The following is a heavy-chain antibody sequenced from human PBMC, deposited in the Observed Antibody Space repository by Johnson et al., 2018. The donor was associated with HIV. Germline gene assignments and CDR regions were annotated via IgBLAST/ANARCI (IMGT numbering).Heavy chain of an antibody. J-gene: IGHJ3*02. V-gene: IGHV3-15*01. Sequence: VQLVESGGGLVKPGGSLRLSCAASGFTFGDYYMSWIRQAPGKGLEWVGRIKSKSDGGTTDSAAPVKGRFTISRDDSKNTLYLQMNSLKTEDTAVYYCTTGISWFGAITFDIWGQGTMVTVSS. CDR2: IKSKSDGGTT. D-gene: IGHD3-10*01. CDR3: TTGISWFGAITFDI. CDR1: GFTFGDYY.